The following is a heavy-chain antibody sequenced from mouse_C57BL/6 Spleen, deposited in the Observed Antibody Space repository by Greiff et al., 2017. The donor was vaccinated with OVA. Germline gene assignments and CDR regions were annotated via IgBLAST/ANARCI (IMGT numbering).Heavy chain of an antibody. V-gene: IGHV5-16*01. Sequence: EVQVVESEGGLVQPGSSMKLSCTASGFTFSDYYMAWVRQVPEKGLEWVANINYDGSSTYYLDSFKSRFIISRDNAKNILYLQMSSLKSEDTATYYGARVHYGSSHAWFADWGQGTLVTVSA. CDR3: ARVHYGSSHAWFAD. CDR1: GFTFSDYY. D-gene: IGHD1-1*01. CDR2: INYDGSST. J-gene: IGHJ3*01.